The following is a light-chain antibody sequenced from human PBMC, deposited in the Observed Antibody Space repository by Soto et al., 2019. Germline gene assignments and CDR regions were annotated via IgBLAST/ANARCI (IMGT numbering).Light chain of an antibody. CDR3: MQSLHTPPT. V-gene: IGKV2-28*01. J-gene: IGKJ4*01. CDR2: LGS. CDR1: QSLLHSDGYNY. Sequence: DIVMTQSPLPLPVTPGEPASISCRASQSLLHSDGYNYVDWYLQKPGQSPQLLTYLGSNRASGVPDRLSGSGSGTDFRLKISRVEAEDVGVYFCMQSLHTPPTFGGGTKVEIK.